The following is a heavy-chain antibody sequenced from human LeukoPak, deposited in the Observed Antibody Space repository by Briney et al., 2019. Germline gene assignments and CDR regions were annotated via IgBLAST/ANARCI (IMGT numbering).Heavy chain of an antibody. CDR1: NYPISSGYY. CDR3: ARFYSSGWYGMHDY. CDR2: IYYSGST. Sequence: PSETLSLTCAVSNYPISSGYYWGWIRQSPGKGLEWIGYIYYSGSTNYNPSLKSRVTISVDTSKNQFSLKLSSVTAADTAVYYCARFYSSGWYGMHDYWGQGTLVTVSS. J-gene: IGHJ4*02. V-gene: IGHV4-61*01. D-gene: IGHD6-19*01.